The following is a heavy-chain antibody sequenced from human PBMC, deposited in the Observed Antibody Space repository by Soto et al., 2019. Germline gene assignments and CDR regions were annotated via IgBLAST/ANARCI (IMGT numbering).Heavy chain of an antibody. Sequence: SVKVSCKASGGTFSSYAISWVRQAPGQGLEWMGGIIPIFGTANYAQKFQGRVTITADESTSTAYMELSSLRSEDTAVYYCARDRKYYYDSSGYPTTQGYGIDVWGQGPTVTVS. CDR2: IIPIFGTA. D-gene: IGHD3-22*01. CDR1: GGTFSSYA. CDR3: ARDRKYYYDSSGYPTTQGYGIDV. J-gene: IGHJ6*02. V-gene: IGHV1-69*13.